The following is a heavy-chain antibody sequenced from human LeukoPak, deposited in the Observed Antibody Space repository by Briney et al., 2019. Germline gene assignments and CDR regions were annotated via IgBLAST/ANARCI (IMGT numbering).Heavy chain of an antibody. J-gene: IGHJ4*02. Sequence: GGSLRLSCAASGFTFSSYWMHWVRQAPGKGLVWVSRINSDGSSTSYADSVKGRFTISRDNDKNTLYLQMNSLRAEDTAVYYCARVPYSGYDLDYWGQGTLVTVSS. CDR1: GFTFSSYW. D-gene: IGHD5-12*01. CDR2: INSDGSST. CDR3: ARVPYSGYDLDY. V-gene: IGHV3-74*01.